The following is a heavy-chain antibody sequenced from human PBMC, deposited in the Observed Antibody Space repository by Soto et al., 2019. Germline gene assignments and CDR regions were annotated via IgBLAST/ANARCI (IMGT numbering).Heavy chain of an antibody. J-gene: IGHJ4*02. Sequence: QEQLVESGGGVVQPGRSLRLSCAASGFTFRIYAMHWVRQAAGKGLEWVAAISHDGNNKYYVDSVKGRFTISRDNSKNTLYLQMDSLKPEDRAVYFCVLVVEQQLVRLGLDYWGQGTRVTVSS. V-gene: IGHV3-30*03. CDR1: GFTFRIYA. D-gene: IGHD6-13*01. CDR3: VLVVEQQLVRLGLDY. CDR2: ISHDGNNK.